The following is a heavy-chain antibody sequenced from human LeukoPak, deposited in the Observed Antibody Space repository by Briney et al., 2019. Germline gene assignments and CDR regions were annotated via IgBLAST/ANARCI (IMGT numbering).Heavy chain of an antibody. V-gene: IGHV4-34*01. CDR2: INHSGST. CDR1: GGSFRGYY. Sequence: PSETLSLTCAVYGGSFRGYYWSWIRQPPGEGLEWIGEINHSGSTNYNPSLKSRVTISVDTSKNQFSLKLSSVTAADTAVYYCARGWVVPAAIDYWGQGTLVTVSS. D-gene: IGHD2-2*01. CDR3: ARGWVVPAAIDY. J-gene: IGHJ4*02.